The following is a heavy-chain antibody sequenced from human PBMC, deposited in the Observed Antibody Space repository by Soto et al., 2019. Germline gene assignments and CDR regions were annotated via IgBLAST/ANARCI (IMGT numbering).Heavy chain of an antibody. V-gene: IGHV1-46*01. D-gene: IGHD2-8*01. CDR3: ARVFSLGYCTNGVCHTYFDY. CDR1: GYTFTSYY. CDR2: INPSGGST. Sequence: ASVKVSCKASGYTFTSYYMHWVRQAPGQGLECMGIINPSGGSTSYAQKFQGRVTMTRDTSTSTVYMELSSLRSEDTAVYYCARVFSLGYCTNGVCHTYFDYWGQGTLVTVSS. J-gene: IGHJ4*02.